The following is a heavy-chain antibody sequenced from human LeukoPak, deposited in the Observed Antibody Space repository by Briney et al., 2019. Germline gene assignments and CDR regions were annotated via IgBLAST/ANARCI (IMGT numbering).Heavy chain of an antibody. D-gene: IGHD3-10*01. CDR2: IYYSGST. CDR3: ARLGIYYGSGSYYYFDY. CDR1: GGSISSYY. V-gene: IGHV4-59*08. J-gene: IGHJ4*02. Sequence: QSSETLSLTCTVSGGSISSYYWSWIRQPPGKGLEWIGYIYYSGSTNYNPSLKSRVTISVDTSKNQFSLKLSSVTAADTAVYYCARLGIYYGSGSYYYFDYWGQGTLVTVSS.